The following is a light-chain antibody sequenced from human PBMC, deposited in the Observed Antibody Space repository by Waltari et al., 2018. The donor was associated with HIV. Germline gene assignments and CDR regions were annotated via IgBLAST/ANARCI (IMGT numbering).Light chain of an antibody. J-gene: IGLJ2*01. CDR3: CSYAGSSTSVV. CDR1: SSDFGSYHL. CDR2: EVN. Sequence: QSALTQSASVSGSPGQSITISCPGPSSDFGSYHLFSWYQHHPGKAPKLMIYEVNKRPSGVSNRFSGSKSGNTASLTISGLQAEDEADYYCCSYAGSSTSVVFGGGTKLTVL. V-gene: IGLV2-23*02.